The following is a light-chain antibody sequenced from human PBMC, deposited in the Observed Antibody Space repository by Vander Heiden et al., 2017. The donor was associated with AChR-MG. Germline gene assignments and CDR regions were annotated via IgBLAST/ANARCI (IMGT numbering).Light chain of an antibody. CDR2: EDS. Sequence: SFEPKQPPPESVSPRQKASISCSGDKLGDKYAYWYQQKPGQSPVLVIREDSKRPSGIPERFSGSNSGNTATLTISGTQALDDADYYCQAWDSSAVVFGGGTKLTVL. CDR1: KLGDKY. CDR3: QAWDSSAVV. V-gene: IGLV3-1*01. J-gene: IGLJ3*02.